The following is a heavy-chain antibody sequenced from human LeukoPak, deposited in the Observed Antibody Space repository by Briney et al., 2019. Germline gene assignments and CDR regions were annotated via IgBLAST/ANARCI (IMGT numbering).Heavy chain of an antibody. Sequence: ASVKVSCKASGGTFSSYAISWVRQAPGQGLEWMGWISAYNGNTNYAQKLQGRVTMTTDTSTSTAYMELRSLRSDDTAVYYCARDSCSSTSCYSPYFDYWGQGTPVTVSS. CDR1: GGTFSSYA. D-gene: IGHD2-2*02. V-gene: IGHV1-18*01. CDR2: ISAYNGNT. J-gene: IGHJ4*02. CDR3: ARDSCSSTSCYSPYFDY.